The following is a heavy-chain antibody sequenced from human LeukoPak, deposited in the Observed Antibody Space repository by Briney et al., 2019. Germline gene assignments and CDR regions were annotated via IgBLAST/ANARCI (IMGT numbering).Heavy chain of an antibody. CDR1: GGSISSYY. V-gene: IGHV4-59*08. CDR2: IYYSGST. D-gene: IGHD2-2*01. J-gene: IGHJ3*02. Sequence: PSETLSLTCTVSGGSISSYYWSWIRQPPGKGLEWIGYIYYSGSTNYNPSLKSRVTISVDTSKNQFSLKLSSVTAADTAVYYCARQLYQRHAFDIWGQGTMVTVSS. CDR3: ARQLYQRHAFDI.